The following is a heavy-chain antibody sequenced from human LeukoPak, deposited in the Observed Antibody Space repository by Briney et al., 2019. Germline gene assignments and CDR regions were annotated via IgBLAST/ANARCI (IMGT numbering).Heavy chain of an antibody. CDR1: GSTFSSYG. D-gene: IGHD3-22*01. J-gene: IGHJ4*02. CDR2: IRYDGSNK. V-gene: IGHV3-30*02. CDR3: AKWVGHDSTGGLQY. Sequence: GGSLRLSCAASGSTFSSYGMHWVRQAPGKGLEWVAFIRYDGSNKYYADSVKGRFTISRDNSKNTLYLQMNSLRAEDTAVYYCAKWVGHDSTGGLQYWGQGTLVTVSS.